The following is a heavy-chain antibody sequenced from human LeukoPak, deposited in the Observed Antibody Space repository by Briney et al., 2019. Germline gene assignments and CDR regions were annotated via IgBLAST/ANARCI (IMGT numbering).Heavy chain of an antibody. CDR1: GYTLTELS. Sequence: ASVKVSCKVSGYTLTELSMHWVRQAPGKGLEWMGGFDPEDGETIYAQKFQGRVTMTEDTSTDTAYMELSSLRSEDTAVYYCAIRPILLFGELIDYWGQGTLVTVSS. V-gene: IGHV1-24*01. J-gene: IGHJ4*02. CDR3: AIRPILLFGELIDY. CDR2: FDPEDGET. D-gene: IGHD3-10*01.